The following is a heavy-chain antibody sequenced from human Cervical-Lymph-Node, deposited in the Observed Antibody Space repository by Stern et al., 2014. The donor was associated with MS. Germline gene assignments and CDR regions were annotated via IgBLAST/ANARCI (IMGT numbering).Heavy chain of an antibody. CDR3: AKNDHDYSNHPFDY. Sequence: VQLVESGGGVVQPGRSLRLSCAASGFTFSSYGMHWVRQAPGKGLEWVAVISYDGSNKYYADSVKVRFTIARDSSKKTLHLQMNSLRAEDTAVYYCAKNDHDYSNHPFDYWGQGTLVTVSS. D-gene: IGHD4-11*01. V-gene: IGHV3-30*18. CDR2: ISYDGSNK. J-gene: IGHJ4*02. CDR1: GFTFSSYG.